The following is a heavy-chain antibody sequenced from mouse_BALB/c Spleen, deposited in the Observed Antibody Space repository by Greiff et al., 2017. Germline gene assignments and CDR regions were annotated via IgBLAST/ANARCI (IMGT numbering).Heavy chain of an antibody. J-gene: IGHJ4*01. CDR3: ARITDYYAMDY. Sequence: QVQLQQSGAELVKPGASVKMSCKASGYTFTSYWMHWVKQRPGQGLEWIGVIDPSDSYTSYNQKFKGKATLTVDTSSSTAYMQLSSLTSEDSAVYYCARITDYYAMDYWGQGTSVTVSS. V-gene: IGHV1-59*01. CDR2: IDPSDSYT. D-gene: IGHD2-4*01. CDR1: GYTFTSYW.